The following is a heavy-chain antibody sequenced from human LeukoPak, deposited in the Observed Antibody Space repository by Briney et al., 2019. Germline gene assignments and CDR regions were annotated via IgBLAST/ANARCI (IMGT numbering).Heavy chain of an antibody. D-gene: IGHD1-26*01. V-gene: IGHV3-11*01. CDR2: INGRSSNI. Sequence: GGSLRLSCAASGFSFSDYYMTWVRRAPGRGLEWVSYINGRSSNIYYADTVKGRFTISRDNSKNSLYLHMNSLRVDDTAVYYCARRVGATSDHWGQGSLVTVAS. CDR1: GFSFSDYY. J-gene: IGHJ1*01. CDR3: ARRVGATSDH.